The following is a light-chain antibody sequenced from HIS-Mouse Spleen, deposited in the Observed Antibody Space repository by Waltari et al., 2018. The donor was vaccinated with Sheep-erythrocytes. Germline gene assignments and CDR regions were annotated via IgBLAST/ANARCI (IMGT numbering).Light chain of an antibody. CDR3: CSYAGSSTPWV. V-gene: IGLV2-23*01. Sequence: QSALTQPASVSGSPGQSITISCTGNSSDVGRYNLVSWYQQHPGKAPKLMIYEGSKRPSGVSKRFSGSKSGNTASLTISGLQAEDEADYYCCSYAGSSTPWVFGGGTKLTVL. CDR2: EGS. J-gene: IGLJ3*02. CDR1: SSDVGRYNL.